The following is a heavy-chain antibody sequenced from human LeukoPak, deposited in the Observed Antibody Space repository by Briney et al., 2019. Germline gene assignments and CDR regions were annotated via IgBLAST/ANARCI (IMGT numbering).Heavy chain of an antibody. J-gene: IGHJ4*02. CDR3: ARAYYHDTSSYQGFDF. V-gene: IGHV1-18*01. D-gene: IGHD3-22*01. CDR1: GYTFTNFG. Sequence: ASVKVSCKASGYTFTNFGFTWVRHAPGQGLEWMGWISAYNGNTDYAQKLQGRVTMTTDTSTSTAYMELRSLRSDDTALYFCARAYYHDTSSYQGFDFWGQGTLVTVSS. CDR2: ISAYNGNT.